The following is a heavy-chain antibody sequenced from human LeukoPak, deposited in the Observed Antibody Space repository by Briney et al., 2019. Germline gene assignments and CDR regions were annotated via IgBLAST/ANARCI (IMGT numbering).Heavy chain of an antibody. CDR3: ARGRKAVAGLLFY. CDR2: MNPNSGNT. V-gene: IGHV1-8*01. D-gene: IGHD6-19*01. CDR1: GYTFTSYD. J-gene: IGHJ4*02. Sequence: ASVKVSCKTSGYTFTSYDINWLRQATGQGPEWMGWMNPNSGNTGYAQKFQGRVTMTRNTSISTAYMELSSLRSEDTAVYYCARGRKAVAGLLFYWGQGTLVTVSS.